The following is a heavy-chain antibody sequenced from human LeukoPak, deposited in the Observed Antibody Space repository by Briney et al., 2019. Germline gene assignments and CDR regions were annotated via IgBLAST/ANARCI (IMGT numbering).Heavy chain of an antibody. V-gene: IGHV1-3*01. CDR1: GYTFTSYA. CDR3: ARGPDVGYFDY. Sequence: APVKVSCKASGYTFTSYALHWVRQAPGQRLEWMGWINAGNDNTRYSQKFQGRVTITRDTSASTAYMELSSLRSEDTAVYYCARGPDVGYFDYWGQGTLVTVSS. J-gene: IGHJ4*02. D-gene: IGHD1-26*01. CDR2: INAGNDNT.